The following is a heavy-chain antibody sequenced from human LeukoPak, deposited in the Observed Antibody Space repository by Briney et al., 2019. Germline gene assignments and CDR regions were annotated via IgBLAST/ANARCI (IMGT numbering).Heavy chain of an antibody. CDR3: ARGKEMTAVAGYYSFDY. CDR1: RGSIIFHY. V-gene: IGHV4-4*07. J-gene: IGHJ4*02. CDR2: IYWSGST. Sequence: SEALSLACTGSRGSIIFHYGAWSRQPAGRGLEWVGRIYWSGSTYYNPSLVSRVTMSLDTSNNQLSLRVTSVTAADTAVYYCARGKEMTAVAGYYSFDYWGQGTLVSVSS. D-gene: IGHD2-21*02.